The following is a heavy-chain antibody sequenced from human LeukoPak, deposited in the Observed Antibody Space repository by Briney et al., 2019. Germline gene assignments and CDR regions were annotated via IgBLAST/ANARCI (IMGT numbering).Heavy chain of an antibody. Sequence: GGSLRLSCSASGFAFSGFAMGWVRQAPGKGLEWVSSISGSGGNTYYADSVEGRFTVSRDNSKNTLYLQINSLRADDTALYYCARGRGGDYVPSRFDYWGQGTLVTVSS. J-gene: IGHJ4*02. V-gene: IGHV3-23*01. D-gene: IGHD4-17*01. CDR3: ARGRGGDYVPSRFDY. CDR2: ISGSGGNT. CDR1: GFAFSGFA.